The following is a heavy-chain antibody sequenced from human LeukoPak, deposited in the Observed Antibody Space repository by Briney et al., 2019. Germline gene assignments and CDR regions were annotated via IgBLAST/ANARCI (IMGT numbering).Heavy chain of an antibody. J-gene: IGHJ6*03. CDR1: GFTFSSYA. Sequence: GGSLRLSCAAPGFTFSSYAMSWVRQAPGKGLEWVSAISGSGGSTYYADSVKGRFTISRDNSKNTLYLQMNSLRAEDTAVYYCAKETGCSSGWNYMDVWGKGTTVTVSS. V-gene: IGHV3-23*01. D-gene: IGHD6-19*01. CDR2: ISGSGGST. CDR3: AKETGCSSGWNYMDV.